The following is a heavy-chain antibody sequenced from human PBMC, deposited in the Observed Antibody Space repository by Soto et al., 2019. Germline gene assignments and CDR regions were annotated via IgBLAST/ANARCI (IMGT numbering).Heavy chain of an antibody. CDR1: VFTSSSYE. CDR3: ARTSSWYPYYFDY. D-gene: IGHD6-13*01. J-gene: IGHJ4*02. CDR2: ISSSGSTM. V-gene: IGHV3-48*03. Sequence: GSLRLSCAASVFTSSSYEMNWVRQAPGKGLEWVSYISSSGSTMYYADSVKGRFTISRDNAKNSLYLQMNSLRAEDTAVYYCARTSSWYPYYFDYWGQGTLVTVSS.